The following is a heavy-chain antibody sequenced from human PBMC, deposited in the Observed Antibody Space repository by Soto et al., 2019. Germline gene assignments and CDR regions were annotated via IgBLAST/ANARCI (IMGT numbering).Heavy chain of an antibody. CDR1: GFTFSSYN. V-gene: IGHV3-48*02. CDR2: ISSSSSTI. CDR3: ARDLRVSPYYYYGMDV. Sequence: ELQLVESGGDLVQPGESLRLSCAASGFTFSSYNINWVRQAPGKGLGWVSYISSSSSTIYYADSVKGRFTLSRDNAKNSLYLQMNILRDEDTAVYYCARDLRVSPYYYYGMDVWGQGTTVTVSS. J-gene: IGHJ6*02.